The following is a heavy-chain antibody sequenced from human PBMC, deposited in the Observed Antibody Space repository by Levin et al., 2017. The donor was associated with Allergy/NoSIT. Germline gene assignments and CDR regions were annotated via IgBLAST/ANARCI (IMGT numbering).Heavy chain of an antibody. Sequence: GESLKISCAASGFTFSNYGMHWVRQAPGKGLEWVAAISNDGTNKYYADSVKGRFTISRDNSKNTLYLQMNSLRAEDTAVYYCAKDSASCSSNSATYGMEVWGQGTSVTVS. V-gene: IGHV3-30*18. CDR2: ISNDGTNK. J-gene: IGHJ6*02. CDR3: AKDSASCSSNSATYGMEV. CDR1: GFTFSNYG. D-gene: IGHD2-2*01.